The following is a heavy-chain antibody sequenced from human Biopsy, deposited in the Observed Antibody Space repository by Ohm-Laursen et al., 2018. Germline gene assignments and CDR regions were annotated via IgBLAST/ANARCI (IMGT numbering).Heavy chain of an antibody. CDR3: ARVPLPGIGAAYQGRFLYGMDV. V-gene: IGHV4-34*01. CDR1: GGSFNGYF. D-gene: IGHD6-13*01. CDR2: ITQSGST. Sequence: SETLSLTCAVYGGSFNGYFWSWTRQPPGKGLEWIGDITQSGSTNYSPSLKSRVTISVDTAKKQFSLSLRSVTAADTAVYYCARVPLPGIGAAYQGRFLYGMDVWGQGTTVSVSS. J-gene: IGHJ6*02.